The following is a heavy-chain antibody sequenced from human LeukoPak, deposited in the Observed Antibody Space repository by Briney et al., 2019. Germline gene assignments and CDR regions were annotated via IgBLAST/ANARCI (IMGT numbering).Heavy chain of an antibody. D-gene: IGHD3-10*01. CDR1: SGSISSYY. CDR3: ARDPSYGSGSGNWFDP. CDR2: IYYSGST. Sequence: SETLSLTCTVSSGSISSYYWSWIRQPPGKGLEWIGYIYYSGSTNYNPSLKSRVTISVDTSKNQFSLKLSSVTAADTAVYYCARDPSYGSGSGNWFDPWGQGTLVTVSS. V-gene: IGHV4-59*01. J-gene: IGHJ5*02.